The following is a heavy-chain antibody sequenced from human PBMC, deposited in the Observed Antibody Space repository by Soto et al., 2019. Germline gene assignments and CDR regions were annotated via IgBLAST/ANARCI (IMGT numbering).Heavy chain of an antibody. J-gene: IGHJ6*02. CDR2: IQSGGNT. CDR3: ARDGIESVGLFGMDV. D-gene: IGHD1-26*01. V-gene: IGHV3-53*01. CDR1: GFSVTSHY. Sequence: EVRLVESGGGLTQPGGSLRLSCAASGFSVTSHYMSWVRQAPGKGLVWVSVIQSGGNTYYADSVKGRFTISRDNSKNTVYLQMNGLRVDDTAVYYCARDGIESVGLFGMDVWGQGTTVTVSS.